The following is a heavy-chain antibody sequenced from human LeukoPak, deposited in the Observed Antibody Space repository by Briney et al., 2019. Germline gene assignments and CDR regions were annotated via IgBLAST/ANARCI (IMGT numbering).Heavy chain of an antibody. CDR1: GGSISSFY. V-gene: IGHV4-4*08. J-gene: IGHJ5*01. CDR3: VRDYCSTSNCLPGDFHWFDP. CDR2: AYGTRST. D-gene: IGHD2-2*01. Sequence: PSETLSLTCTVSGGSISSFYWSWIRQSPEKGLEWIAHAYGTRSTNYNPSLKSRVTISVDTSKNQFSLKLSSVTAADTAVYYCVRDYCSTSNCLPGDFHWFDPWGQGTLVTVSS.